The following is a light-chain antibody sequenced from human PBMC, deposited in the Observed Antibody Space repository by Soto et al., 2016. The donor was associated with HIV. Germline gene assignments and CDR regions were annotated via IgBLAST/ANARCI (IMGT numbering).Light chain of an antibody. Sequence: SELTQDPAVSVALGQTVRITCQGDSLRSYYASWYQQKPGQAPILVIYGKNNRPSGIPDRFSGYSSGDTASLTITGTQAEDEADYYCDSRDSSGDHLLFGGGTKLTVL. CDR3: DSRDSSGDHLL. CDR2: GKN. CDR1: SLRSYY. V-gene: IGLV3-19*01. J-gene: IGLJ3*02.